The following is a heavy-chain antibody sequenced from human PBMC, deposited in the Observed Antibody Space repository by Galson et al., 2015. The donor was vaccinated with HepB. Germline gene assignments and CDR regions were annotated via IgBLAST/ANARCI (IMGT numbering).Heavy chain of an antibody. J-gene: IGHJ4*02. CDR1: GYTFTSYY. CDR3: ARLGLEPYGGFDY. V-gene: IGHV1-46*03. CDR2: INPSGGST. Sequence: CKASGYTFTSYYMHWVRQAPGQGLEWMGIINPSGGSTSYAQKFQGRVTMTRDTSTSTVYMELSSLRSEDTAVYYCARLGLEPYGGFDYWGQGTLVTVSS. D-gene: IGHD4-23*01.